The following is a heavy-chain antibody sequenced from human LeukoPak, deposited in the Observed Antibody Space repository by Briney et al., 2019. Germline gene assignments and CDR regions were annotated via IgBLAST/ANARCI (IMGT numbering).Heavy chain of an antibody. CDR2: ISSNGGST. J-gene: IGHJ4*02. CDR1: GSTFSSYA. CDR3: ASPYSGYDHNFDN. V-gene: IGHV3-64D*06. D-gene: IGHD5-12*01. Sequence: PGGSLTLSCSASGSTFSSYAMHWVRQAPGKGLEYVSSISSNGGSTYYADSVKGRFTISRDNSKNTLFLQMSSLRTEDTAVYYCASPYSGYDHNFDNWGQGTLVTVSS.